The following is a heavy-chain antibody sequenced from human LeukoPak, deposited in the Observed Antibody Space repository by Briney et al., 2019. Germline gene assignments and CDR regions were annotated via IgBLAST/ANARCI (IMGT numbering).Heavy chain of an antibody. Sequence: GASVKVSCKASGDTFTTYAISWVRQAPGPGFEWMGWITTYNDNTKYAQKLQGRVTMTTDTSTSTAYMELRSLRSDDTAVYYCARLTPDYSSSLLYYFDYWGQGILVTVSS. CDR1: GDTFTTYA. V-gene: IGHV1-18*01. CDR2: ITTYNDNT. J-gene: IGHJ4*02. D-gene: IGHD6-13*01. CDR3: ARLTPDYSSSLLYYFDY.